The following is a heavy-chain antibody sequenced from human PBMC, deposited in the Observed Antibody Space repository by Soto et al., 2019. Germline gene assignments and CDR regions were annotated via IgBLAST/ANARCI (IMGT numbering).Heavy chain of an antibody. CDR1: GGSISSGGYY. CDR3: ARGGYFFWAPDY. J-gene: IGHJ4*02. D-gene: IGHD3-3*01. Sequence: QVQLQESGPGLVKPSQTLSLTCTVSGGSISSGGYYWSWMRQHPGKGLEWIGYIHYSGSTYYNPSRESRVTISVATSKNHFSLKLSSVTAADTAVYYCARGGYFFWAPDYWGQGTLVTVSS. CDR2: IHYSGST. V-gene: IGHV4-31*03.